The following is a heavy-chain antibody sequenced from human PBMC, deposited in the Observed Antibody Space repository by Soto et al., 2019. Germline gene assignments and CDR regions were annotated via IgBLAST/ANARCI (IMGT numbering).Heavy chain of an antibody. V-gene: IGHV3-53*01. J-gene: IGHJ4*02. CDR2: IQSGGTT. CDR1: GFTVSSKY. CDR3: AKEHRRPRIAVAHFDY. D-gene: IGHD6-19*01. Sequence: GSLRLSCAASGFTVSSKYMTWVRRAPGKGLEWVSLIQSGGTTYYADSVKGRFTISRDNSKNTLYLQMNSLRAEDTAVYYCAKEHRRPRIAVAHFDYWGQGTLVTVSS.